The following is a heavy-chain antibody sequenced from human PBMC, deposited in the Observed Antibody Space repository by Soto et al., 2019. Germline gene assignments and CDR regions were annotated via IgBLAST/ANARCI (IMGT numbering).Heavy chain of an antibody. CDR1: GFPFSNYA. CDR3: ARDTYYYGSGSYGP. J-gene: IGHJ5*02. D-gene: IGHD3-10*01. V-gene: IGHV3-23*01. Sequence: SLRLSCVASGFPFSNYAMTWVRQAPGKGLEWVSALSGSGVSTYYADSVKGRFTISRDNSKNTLYLQMNSLRAEDTAVYYCARDTYYYGSGSYGPWGQGTLVTVSS. CDR2: LSGSGVST.